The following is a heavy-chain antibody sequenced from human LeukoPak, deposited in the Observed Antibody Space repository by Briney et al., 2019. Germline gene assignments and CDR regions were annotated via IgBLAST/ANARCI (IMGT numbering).Heavy chain of an antibody. CDR3: AREGLRTERSDTDAFDI. J-gene: IGHJ3*02. CDR2: ISSNGYYI. Sequence: GGSLRLSCAASGFTFSTYTITWVRQAPGQGLVWVSSISSNGYYIYYAGSVRGRFTSSRENAKNSLYLQMNSLRAEDTALYYCAREGLRTERSDTDAFDIWGQGTMVTVSS. CDR1: GFTFSTYT. V-gene: IGHV3-21*01. D-gene: IGHD3-3*01.